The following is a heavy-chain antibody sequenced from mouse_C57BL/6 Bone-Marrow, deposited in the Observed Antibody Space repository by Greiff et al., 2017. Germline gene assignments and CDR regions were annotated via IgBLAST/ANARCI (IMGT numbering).Heavy chain of an antibody. V-gene: IGHV5-2*01. CDR1: EYAFPSHD. J-gene: IGHJ2*01. D-gene: IGHD2-4*01. Sequence: EVQLVESGGGLVQPGASLKLSCESNEYAFPSHDMSWVRKTPEKRLELVAAINSDGGSTYYPDTMESRYSISRDTTKKTLYLQMSSLRSEDTALYYCAKSYYDYDGDYWGQGTTLTVSS. CDR3: AKSYYDYDGDY. CDR2: INSDGGST.